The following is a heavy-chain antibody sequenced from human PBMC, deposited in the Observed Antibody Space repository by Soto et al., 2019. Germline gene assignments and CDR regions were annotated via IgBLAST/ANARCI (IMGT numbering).Heavy chain of an antibody. D-gene: IGHD3-10*01. CDR1: GGSISSSSYY. V-gene: IGHV4-39*07. CDR2: IYYSGST. Sequence: ASETLSLTCTVSGGSISSSSYYWGWIRQPPGKGLEWIGSIYYSGSTYYNPSLKSRVTISVDTSKNQFSLKLSSVTAADTAVYYCARSQFAFRGVLDYWGQGTLVTVSS. CDR3: ARSQFAFRGVLDY. J-gene: IGHJ4*02.